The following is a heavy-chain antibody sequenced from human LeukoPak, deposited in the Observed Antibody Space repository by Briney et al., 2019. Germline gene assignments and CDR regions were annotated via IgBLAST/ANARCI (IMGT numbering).Heavy chain of an antibody. D-gene: IGHD3-10*01. V-gene: IGHV5-51*01. Sequence: GESLKISCKGSGYSFTSYWIGWVRQMPGKGLEWMGIIYPGDSDTRYSPSFQGQVTISADKSISTAYLQWSSLKASDTAMYYCARQDGDGSGGYYNRDPVRYFDYWGQGTLVTVSS. CDR3: ARQDGDGSGGYYNRDPVRYFDY. CDR2: IYPGDSDT. CDR1: GYSFTSYW. J-gene: IGHJ4*02.